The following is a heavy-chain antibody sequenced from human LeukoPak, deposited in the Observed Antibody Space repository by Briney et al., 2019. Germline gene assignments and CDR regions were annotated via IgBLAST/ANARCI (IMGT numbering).Heavy chain of an antibody. CDR2: INWNGGST. Sequence: GGSLRLSCAASGFTFDDYGMSWVRQAPGKGLEWVSGINWNGGSTGYADPVKGRFTISRDNAKNSLYLQMNSLRAEDTAVYYCARDLDFGGYSNFDYWGQGTLVTVSS. V-gene: IGHV3-20*04. CDR1: GFTFDDYG. CDR3: ARDLDFGGYSNFDY. J-gene: IGHJ4*02. D-gene: IGHD4-23*01.